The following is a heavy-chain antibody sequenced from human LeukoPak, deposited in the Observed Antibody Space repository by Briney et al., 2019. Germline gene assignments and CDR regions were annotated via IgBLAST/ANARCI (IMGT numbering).Heavy chain of an antibody. CDR3: TSWGDTTAEYFQR. Sequence: GGSLRLSCAASEFDFSSHAMTWVRQAPGKGLEWVAHINPDGRDTYYVDSVKGRFTISRDNAQNSMYLQMNSLRVEDTAVYYCTSWGDTTAEYFQRWGQGTLVTVSS. V-gene: IGHV3-7*01. D-gene: IGHD2-21*02. CDR2: INPDGRDT. CDR1: EFDFSSHA. J-gene: IGHJ1*01.